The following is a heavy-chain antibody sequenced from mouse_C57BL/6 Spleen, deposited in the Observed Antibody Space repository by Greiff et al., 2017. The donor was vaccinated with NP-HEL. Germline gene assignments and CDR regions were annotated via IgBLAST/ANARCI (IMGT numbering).Heavy chain of an antibody. CDR2: IDPETGGT. J-gene: IGHJ3*01. V-gene: IGHV1-15*01. CDR1: GYTFTDYE. Sequence: VQLQQSGAELVRPGASVTLSCKASGYTFTDYEMHWVKQTPVHGLEWIGAIDPETGGTAYNQKFKGKAILTADKSSSTAYMELRSLTSEDSAVYYCPISTMVTTGLSWFAYWGQGTLVTVSA. D-gene: IGHD2-2*01. CDR3: PISTMVTTGLSWFAY.